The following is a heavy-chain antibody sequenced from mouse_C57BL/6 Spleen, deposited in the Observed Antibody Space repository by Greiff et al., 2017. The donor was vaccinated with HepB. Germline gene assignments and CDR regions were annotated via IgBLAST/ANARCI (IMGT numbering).Heavy chain of an antibody. CDR2: IDPSDSET. J-gene: IGHJ2*01. CDR3: ARVDSSGYLYYFDY. V-gene: IGHV1-52*01. D-gene: IGHD3-2*02. CDR1: GYTFTSYW. Sequence: QVQLQQPGAELVRPGSSVKLSCKASGYTFTSYWMHWVKQRPIQGLEWIGNIDPSDSETHYNQKFKDKATLTVDKSSSTAYMQLSGLTSEDSAVYYCARVDSSGYLYYFDYWGKGTTLTVSS.